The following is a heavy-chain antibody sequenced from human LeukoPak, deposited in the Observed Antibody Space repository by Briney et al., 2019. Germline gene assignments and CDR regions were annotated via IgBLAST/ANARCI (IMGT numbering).Heavy chain of an antibody. V-gene: IGHV1-2*02. CDR2: IYPHSGGT. Sequence: ASVTVSFKASGYTFTGYYIHWVRQAPGQGPEWMGWIYPHSGGTNYAQKFQGRVTMTRDTSISTAYMELSRLRSDDTAVYYCARDKVPGSGYYYHFDYWGQGTLVTVSS. CDR3: ARDKVPGSGYYYHFDY. D-gene: IGHD3-22*01. J-gene: IGHJ4*02. CDR1: GYTFTGYY.